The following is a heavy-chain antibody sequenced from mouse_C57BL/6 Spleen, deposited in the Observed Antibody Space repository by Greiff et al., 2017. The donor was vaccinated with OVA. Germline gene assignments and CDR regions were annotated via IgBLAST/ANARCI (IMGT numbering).Heavy chain of an antibody. V-gene: IGHV1-26*01. Sequence: EVQLQQSGPELVKPGASVKISCKASGYTFTDYYMNWVKQSHGKSLEWIGDINPNNGGTSYNQKFKGKATLTVDKSSSTAYMELRSLTSEDSAVYYCAPGGSSSYYAMDYWGQGTSVTVSS. CDR2: INPNNGGT. D-gene: IGHD1-1*01. CDR1: GYTFTDYY. CDR3: APGGSSSYYAMDY. J-gene: IGHJ4*01.